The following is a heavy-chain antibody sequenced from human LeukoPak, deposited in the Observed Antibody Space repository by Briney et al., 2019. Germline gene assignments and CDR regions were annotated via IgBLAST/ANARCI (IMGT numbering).Heavy chain of an antibody. CDR2: IYSGGST. D-gene: IGHD2-2*01. J-gene: IGHJ3*02. V-gene: IGHV3-53*01. Sequence: GGSLRLSYAASGFTVSSNYMSWVRQAPGKGLEWVSVIYSGGSTYYADSVKGRFTIPRDNSKNTLYLQMNSLRAEDTAVYYCAKTGIVVVPAAGLNAFDIWGQGTMVTVSS. CDR1: GFTVSSNY. CDR3: AKTGIVVVPAAGLNAFDI.